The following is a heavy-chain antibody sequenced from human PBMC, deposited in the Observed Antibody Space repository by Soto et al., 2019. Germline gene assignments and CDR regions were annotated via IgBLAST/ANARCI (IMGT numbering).Heavy chain of an antibody. D-gene: IGHD3-16*01. CDR2: ISAYNGNT. J-gene: IGHJ4*02. CDR3: ARDTNAINYDYIWGSYTN. V-gene: IGHV1-18*01. Sequence: ASVKVSCKASGYTFTSYGISWVRQAPGQGLEWMGWISAYNGNTNYAQKLQGRGTMTTDTSTSTAYMELRSLRSDDTAVYYCARDTNAINYDYIWGSYTNWGQGTLVTVSS. CDR1: GYTFTSYG.